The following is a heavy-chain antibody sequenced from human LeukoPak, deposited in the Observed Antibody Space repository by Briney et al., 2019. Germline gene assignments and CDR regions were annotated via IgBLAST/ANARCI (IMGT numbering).Heavy chain of an antibody. V-gene: IGHV3-49*04. D-gene: IGHD3-16*02. Sequence: GGSLRLSCTASGFTFGDYAMSWVRQAPGKGLEWVGFIRSRANGGTTEYAASVKGKFTISSDDSKSIVYLQMNSLKTEDTAVYYCTRHYDYVWGSYPGYYFDYWGQGTLVTVSS. J-gene: IGHJ4*02. CDR1: GFTFGDYA. CDR3: TRHYDYVWGSYPGYYFDY. CDR2: IRSRANGGTT.